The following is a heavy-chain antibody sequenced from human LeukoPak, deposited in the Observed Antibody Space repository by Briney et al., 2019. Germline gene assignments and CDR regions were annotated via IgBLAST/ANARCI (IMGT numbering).Heavy chain of an antibody. J-gene: IGHJ5*02. D-gene: IGHD4-17*01. Sequence: ASVKVSCKAPGDTLANYGITWVRQAPGQGLEWMGWNTGYRGNTNYAQHFQGRVTMTTERSTSTAYLELRSLRSDDTAVYYWARVTVVTRPPWSWGPKKIGQEVNWFDPWGQGTLIIVSS. CDR2: NTGYRGNT. CDR3: ARVTVVTRPPWSWGPKKIGQEVNWFDP. V-gene: IGHV1-18*04. CDR1: GDTLANYG.